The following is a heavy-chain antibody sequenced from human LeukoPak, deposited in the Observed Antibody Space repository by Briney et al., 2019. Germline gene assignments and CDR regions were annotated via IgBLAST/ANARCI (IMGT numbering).Heavy chain of an antibody. J-gene: IGHJ4*02. V-gene: IGHV3-7*01. CDR3: ARGIYFDY. CDR1: GFTFSTYR. CDR2: IKQDGSEK. Sequence: GGSLRLSCAASGFTFSTYRMNWVRQAPGKGLECVANIKQDGSEKYYVDSVKGRFIISRDNPKNSLFLQMNSLRAEDTAVYYCARGIYFDYWGQGTLVTVSS.